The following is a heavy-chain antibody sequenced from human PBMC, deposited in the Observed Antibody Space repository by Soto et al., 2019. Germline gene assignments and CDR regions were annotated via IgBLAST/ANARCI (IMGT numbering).Heavy chain of an antibody. CDR3: ARGRYCSGGSCLFDY. CDR1: GGSVSSGSFY. CDR2: IYDSGGT. D-gene: IGHD2-15*01. J-gene: IGHJ4*02. V-gene: IGHV4-61*01. Sequence: SETLSLTCSVSGGSVSSGSFYWSWIRQPPGKGLEWIGYIYDSGGTNYNPSLKSRVTVSVDTSKNQVSLKLNSVTAADTAVYYCARGRYCSGGSCLFDYWGQGTLVTVSS.